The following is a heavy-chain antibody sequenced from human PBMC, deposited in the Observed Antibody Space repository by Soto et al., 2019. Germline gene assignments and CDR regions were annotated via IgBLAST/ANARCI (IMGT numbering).Heavy chain of an antibody. D-gene: IGHD5-18*01. CDR3: AREVYSYGPNWFDP. J-gene: IGHJ5*02. Sequence: SETLSLTCTVSGGSISSYYWSWIRQPPGKGLEWIGYIYYSGSTNYNPSLKSRVTISVDTSKNQFSLKLSSVTAADTAVYYCAREVYSYGPNWFDPWGQGTLVTVSS. CDR1: GGSISSYY. CDR2: IYYSGST. V-gene: IGHV4-59*01.